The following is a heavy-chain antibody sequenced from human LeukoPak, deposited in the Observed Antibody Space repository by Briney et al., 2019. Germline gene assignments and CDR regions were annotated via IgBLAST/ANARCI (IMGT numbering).Heavy chain of an antibody. V-gene: IGHV3-48*03. J-gene: IGHJ6*03. CDR3: ARDALWDYYYYMDV. D-gene: IGHD3-10*01. Sequence: GGSLRLSCAASGFSFSSFEMNWVRQAPGKGLEWLSYISNSGRTIYYADSVQGRFIISRDNAKNSLYLQMNSLRAEDTAVYYCARDALWDYYYYMDVWGKGTTVTISS. CDR1: GFSFSSFE. CDR2: ISNSGRTI.